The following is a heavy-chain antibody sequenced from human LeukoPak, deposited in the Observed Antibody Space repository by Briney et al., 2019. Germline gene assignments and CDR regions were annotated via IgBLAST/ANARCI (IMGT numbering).Heavy chain of an antibody. Sequence: PGGSLRLSCAASGFTFGDFWMTWVRQAPGRGLEWVAHINQDGSEKYSVDSVRGRLTISRDNVKNSLFLQMNSLRAEDTAVYYCARSGMAVAATPWDWGQGTLSPSPQ. CDR3: ARSGMAVAATPWD. CDR1: GFTFGDFW. D-gene: IGHD6-19*01. V-gene: IGHV3-7*05. CDR2: INQDGSEK. J-gene: IGHJ1*01.